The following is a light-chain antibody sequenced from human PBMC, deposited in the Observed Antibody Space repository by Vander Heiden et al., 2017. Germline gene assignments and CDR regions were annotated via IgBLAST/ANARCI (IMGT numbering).Light chain of an antibody. Sequence: EIVLTQSPATLSLSPGERATLSCRASQSVSRYLAWYQQTPGQAPRLLIYDASNRATGIPARFSGSGSGTDFTLTISSLEPEDFAVYYCQQRTNWPPVTFGQGTRLEIK. CDR1: QSVSRY. CDR2: DAS. V-gene: IGKV3-11*01. J-gene: IGKJ5*01. CDR3: QQRTNWPPVT.